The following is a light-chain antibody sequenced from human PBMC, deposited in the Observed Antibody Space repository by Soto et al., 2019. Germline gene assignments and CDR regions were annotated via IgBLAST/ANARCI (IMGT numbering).Light chain of an antibody. CDR2: DAS. V-gene: IGKV3-20*01. CDR3: QQYRSSPRWT. J-gene: IGKJ1*01. CDR1: QGVSSS. Sequence: EVVLTQSPATLSLSPGERATLSCRASQGVSSSLAWYQQRPGQSPRLVIYDASNRATGIPDRFSGSGSGTDFTLTISRLEPEDFAVYYCQQYRSSPRWTFGQGTKVDIK.